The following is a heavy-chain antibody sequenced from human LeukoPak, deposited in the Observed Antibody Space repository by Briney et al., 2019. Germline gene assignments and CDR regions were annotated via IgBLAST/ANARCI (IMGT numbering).Heavy chain of an antibody. CDR1: GFTFSSYG. Sequence: GGSLRLSCAASGFTFSSYGMHWVRQAPGKGLEWVAVISYDGSNKYYADSVKGRFTISRDNSKNTLYLQMNSLRAEDTAVYYSAKVSLLAEGVFYWGQGTLVTVSS. V-gene: IGHV3-30*18. J-gene: IGHJ4*02. CDR3: AKVSLLAEGVFY. CDR2: ISYDGSNK. D-gene: IGHD3-3*02.